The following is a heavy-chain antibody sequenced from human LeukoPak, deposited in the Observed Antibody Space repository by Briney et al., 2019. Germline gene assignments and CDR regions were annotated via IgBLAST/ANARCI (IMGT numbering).Heavy chain of an antibody. J-gene: IGHJ3*02. Sequence: PSQTLSLTCTVSGGSISSGSYYWSWIRQPAGKGLEWIGRIYTSGSTNYNPSLKSRVTISVDTSKNQFSLKLSSVTAADTAVYYCALSLPWLHAWGAFDIWGQGTMVTVSS. V-gene: IGHV4-61*02. CDR3: ALSLPWLHAWGAFDI. D-gene: IGHD5-24*01. CDR1: GGSISSGSYY. CDR2: IYTSGST.